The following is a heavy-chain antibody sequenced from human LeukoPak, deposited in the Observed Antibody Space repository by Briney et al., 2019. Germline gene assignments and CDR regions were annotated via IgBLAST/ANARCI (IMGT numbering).Heavy chain of an antibody. V-gene: IGHV4-59*01. Sequence: PSETLSLTCTVSSISISNNYWTWIRQSPGKGLEWIGYIYYSRDTFYNPSLESRVTILVDTSKKQFSLNLSSVTAADTAVYYCATLKRLTGYVNWGQGTLVTVSS. CDR3: ATLKRLTGYVN. D-gene: IGHD3-9*01. J-gene: IGHJ4*02. CDR2: IYYSRDT. CDR1: SISISNNY.